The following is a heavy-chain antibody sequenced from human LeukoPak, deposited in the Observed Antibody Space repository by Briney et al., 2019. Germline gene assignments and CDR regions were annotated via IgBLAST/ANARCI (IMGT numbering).Heavy chain of an antibody. D-gene: IGHD3-10*02. V-gene: IGHV1-24*01. Sequence: ASVKVSCKVSGYTLTELSTHWVRQAPGKGLEWMGGFDPEDGETIYAQKFQGRVTMTTDTSTTTAYMELRSLRSDDTAVYYCARDTIHGDDYVFDYWGQGTLVTVSS. CDR2: FDPEDGET. CDR1: GYTLTELS. J-gene: IGHJ4*02. CDR3: ARDTIHGDDYVFDY.